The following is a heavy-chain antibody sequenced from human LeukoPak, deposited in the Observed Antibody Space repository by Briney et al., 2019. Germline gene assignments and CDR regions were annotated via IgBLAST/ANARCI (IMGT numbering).Heavy chain of an antibody. CDR1: GFTFSSYS. V-gene: IGHV3-21*01. Sequence: PGGSLRLSCAASGFTFSSYSMNWVRQAPGKGLEWVSSISSSSSYIYYADSVKGRFTISRDNAKNSLYLQMNSLRAEDTAVYYCASPLLLAAAGPSLGYWGQGTLVTVSS. CDR2: ISSSSSYI. D-gene: IGHD6-13*01. J-gene: IGHJ4*02. CDR3: ASPLLLAAAGPSLGY.